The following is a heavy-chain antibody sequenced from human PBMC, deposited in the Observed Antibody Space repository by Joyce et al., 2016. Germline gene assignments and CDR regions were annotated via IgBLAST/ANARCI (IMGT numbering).Heavy chain of an antibody. CDR1: GFNFTNAW. CDR3: STGALWYGKMLYNFDY. Sequence: DVQLVESGGGLVKPGGSLRLSCAASGFNFTNAWMAWDRQAPGKGLEWLGHIKTNGEGGTTDDGAPIKGRFTISRDDSQKTVSLHMNSLRPEDTAVYFCSTGALWYGKMLYNFDYWGQGALVTVSS. D-gene: IGHD3-10*01. CDR2: IKTNGEGGTT. J-gene: IGHJ4*02. V-gene: IGHV3-15*01.